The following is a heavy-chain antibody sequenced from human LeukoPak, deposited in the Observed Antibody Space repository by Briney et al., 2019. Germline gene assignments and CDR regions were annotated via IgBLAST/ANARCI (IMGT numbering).Heavy chain of an antibody. CDR1: GYTLNSHY. CDR2: INPSGGST. D-gene: IGHD3-16*01. J-gene: IGHJ4*02. CDR3: ARVSSGASMITFGGVLDY. V-gene: IGHV1-46*02. Sequence: ASVKVSCKASGYTLNSHYMHWVRQAPGQGLEWMGIINPSGGSTSYAQQFQRRVTMTRDTSTSTVYMELSSLRSEETAVYYCARVSSGASMITFGGVLDYWGQGTLVTVSS.